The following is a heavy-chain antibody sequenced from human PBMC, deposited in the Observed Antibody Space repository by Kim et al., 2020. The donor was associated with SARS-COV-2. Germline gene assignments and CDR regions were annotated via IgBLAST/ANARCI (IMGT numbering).Heavy chain of an antibody. Sequence: SETLSLTCSVSGGSIISGGAYWNWIRQHPGRGLEWIGYIYHTGSTYSNSSLKSRVTISVDTSKNQFSLRLASVTAADTAVYYCARGAVSSAGGDFLGQGT. V-gene: IGHV4-31*03. CDR1: GGSIISGGAY. CDR2: IYHTGST. D-gene: IGHD3-16*01. CDR3: ARGAVSSAGGDF. J-gene: IGHJ4*02.